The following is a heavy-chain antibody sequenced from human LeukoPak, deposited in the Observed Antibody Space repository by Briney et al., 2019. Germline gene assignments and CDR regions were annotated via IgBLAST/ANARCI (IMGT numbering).Heavy chain of an antibody. Sequence: SETLSLTCTVSGGSINSYYWTWIRQPPGKGLEWIGYIYNSGSTNYNPSLKSRVTISTYTSKKQFSLRVSSVTAADTAVYYCARRLRIEGGTRRGDALDMWGQGTMVTVSS. CDR2: IYNSGST. CDR1: GGSINSYY. CDR3: ARRLRIEGGTRRGDALDM. D-gene: IGHD1-26*01. J-gene: IGHJ3*02. V-gene: IGHV4-59*08.